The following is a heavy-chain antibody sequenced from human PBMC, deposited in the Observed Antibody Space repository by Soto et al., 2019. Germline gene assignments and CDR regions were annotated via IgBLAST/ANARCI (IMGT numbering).Heavy chain of an antibody. V-gene: IGHV4-39*01. CDR1: GGSLSSYY. CDR3: ARHYDFWSGYYTGNYYGMDV. J-gene: IGHJ6*02. D-gene: IGHD3-3*01. CDR2: IYYSGST. Sequence: SETLSLTCTVSGGSLSSYYWGWIRQPPGKGLEWIGSIYYSGSTYYNPSLKSRVTISVDTSKNQFSLKLSSVTAADTAVYYCARHYDFWSGYYTGNYYGMDVWRQGTTVTVSS.